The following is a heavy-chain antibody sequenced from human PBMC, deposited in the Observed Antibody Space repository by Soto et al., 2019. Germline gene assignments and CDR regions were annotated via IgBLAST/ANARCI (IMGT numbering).Heavy chain of an antibody. V-gene: IGHV4-39*01. D-gene: IGHD3-3*01. CDR2: SYYTGLT. J-gene: IGHJ5*02. CDR1: GGSITSSNYY. Sequence: QLQLQESGPGLVKPSETLSLTCTVSGGSITSSNYYWVWIRQPPGKGLGWIAISYYTGLTYYKPSLKIRVIISVVPSKNQFSLRLSSVTAADRAVYYCARQYDFWSGGGWFDPWGQGTLVTASS. CDR3: ARQYDFWSGGGWFDP.